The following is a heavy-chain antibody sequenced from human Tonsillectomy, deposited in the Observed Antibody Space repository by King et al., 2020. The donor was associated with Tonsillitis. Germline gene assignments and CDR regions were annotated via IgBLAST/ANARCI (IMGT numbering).Heavy chain of an antibody. CDR3: ARDKQWLRSGPDY. V-gene: IGHV3-48*02. J-gene: IGHJ4*02. CDR2: ISSSSSTI. Sequence: EVQLVESGGGLVQPGGSLRLSCAASGFTFSSYSMNWVRQAPGKGLEWVSYISSSSSTIYYADSVKGRFTMSRDNAKNSLYLQMSSLRDEDTAVYYCARDKQWLRSGPDYWGQGTLVTVSS. D-gene: IGHD6-19*01. CDR1: GFTFSSYS.